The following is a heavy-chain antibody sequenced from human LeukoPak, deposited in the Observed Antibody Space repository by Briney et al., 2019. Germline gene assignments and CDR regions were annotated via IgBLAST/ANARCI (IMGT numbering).Heavy chain of an antibody. D-gene: IGHD4-11*01. CDR1: GFTFSTSR. CDR2: IKQDGSEK. J-gene: IGHJ6*03. Sequence: GGSLRLSCAASGFTFSTSRMSWVRQPPGKWLEWVANIKQDGSEKHYVDSVKGRFTISRDNAKNSLYLQMSSLRAEDTAVYYCTRVEETATTAAIIRKYSYYYYYMDVWGKGNTVTVSS. CDR3: TRVEETATTAAIIRKYSYYYYYMDV. V-gene: IGHV3-7*01.